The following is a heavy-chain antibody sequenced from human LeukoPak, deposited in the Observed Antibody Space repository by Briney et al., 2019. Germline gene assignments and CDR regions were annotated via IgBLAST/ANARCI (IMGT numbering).Heavy chain of an antibody. Sequence: PGGSLRLSCAASGFTFSSYGMHWVRQAPGKGLEWVAFIRYDGSNKYYADSVKGRFTISRDNSKNTLYLQMNSLRAEDTAVYYCANQGVVVITGPRVSDYWGQGTLVTVSS. CDR1: GFTFSSYG. D-gene: IGHD3-22*01. CDR3: ANQGVVVITGPRVSDY. CDR2: IRYDGSNK. V-gene: IGHV3-30*02. J-gene: IGHJ4*02.